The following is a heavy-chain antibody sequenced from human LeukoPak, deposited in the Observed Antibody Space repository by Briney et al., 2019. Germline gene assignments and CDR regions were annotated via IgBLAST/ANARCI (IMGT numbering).Heavy chain of an antibody. D-gene: IGHD3-10*01. CDR1: GYSISSGYY. J-gene: IGHJ4*02. CDR2: IYHSGST. V-gene: IGHV4-38-2*01. CDR3: AMALSYYYGSGSYYHDY. Sequence: PSETLSLTCAVSGYSISSGYYWGWIRQPPGKGMEWIGSIYHSGSTYYNPSLKSRVTISVDTSKNQFSLKLSSVTAADTAVYYCAMALSYYYGSGSYYHDYWGQGTLVTVSS.